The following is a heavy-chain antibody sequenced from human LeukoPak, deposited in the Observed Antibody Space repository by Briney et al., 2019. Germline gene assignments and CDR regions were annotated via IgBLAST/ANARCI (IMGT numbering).Heavy chain of an antibody. J-gene: IGHJ4*02. Sequence: QAGGSLRLSCAASGFTFSSYAMSWVRQAPGKGLEWVSAISGSGGSTYYADSVKGRFTISRDNSKNALYLQMNSLRAEDTAVYYCARHAEHRAGGLGEALNYWGQGTLVTVSS. D-gene: IGHD4-17*01. CDR1: GFTFSSYA. V-gene: IGHV3-23*01. CDR3: ARHAEHRAGGLGEALNY. CDR2: ISGSGGST.